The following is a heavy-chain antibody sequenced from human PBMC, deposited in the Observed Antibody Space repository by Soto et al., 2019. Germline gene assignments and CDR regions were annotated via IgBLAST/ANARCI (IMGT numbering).Heavy chain of an antibody. J-gene: IGHJ3*02. CDR3: ARYGDFDWLFNHGYAFDI. Sequence: EVQLVESGGGLVKPGGSLRLSCAASGFTFSSYSMNWVRQAPGKGLEWVSSISSSSSYIYYADSVKGRFTISRDNAKNSLYLQMNSLRAEDTAVYYCARYGDFDWLFNHGYAFDIWGQGTMVTVSS. V-gene: IGHV3-21*01. CDR1: GFTFSSYS. CDR2: ISSSSSYI. D-gene: IGHD3-9*01.